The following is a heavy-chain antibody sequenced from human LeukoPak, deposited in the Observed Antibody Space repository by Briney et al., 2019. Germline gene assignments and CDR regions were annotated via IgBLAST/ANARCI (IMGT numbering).Heavy chain of an antibody. V-gene: IGHV3-21*01. CDR2: ISTSSSYI. Sequence: PGGSLRLSCAASGFTFSSYSMNWVRQAPGKGLEWVSSISTSSSYIYYADSVKGRFTISRDNAKNSLYLQMNSLRAEDTAVYYCARDVNVLYSSSSAKPPWGQGTLVTVSS. CDR3: ARDVNVLYSSSSAKPP. D-gene: IGHD6-6*01. J-gene: IGHJ4*02. CDR1: GFTFSSYS.